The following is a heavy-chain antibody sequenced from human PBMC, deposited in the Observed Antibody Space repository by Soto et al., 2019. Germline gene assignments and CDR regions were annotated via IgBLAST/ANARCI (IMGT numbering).Heavy chain of an antibody. CDR3: ASGGGLLRYYYGMDV. J-gene: IGHJ6*02. CDR1: GGSISSSSYY. V-gene: IGHV4-39*01. Sequence: PSETLSLTCTVSGGSISSSSYYWGWIRQPPGKGLEWIGSIYYSGSTYYNPSLKSRVTISVDTSKNQFSLKLSSVTAADTAVYYCASGGGLLRYYYGMDVWGQGTTVTVSS. D-gene: IGHD3-3*01. CDR2: IYYSGST.